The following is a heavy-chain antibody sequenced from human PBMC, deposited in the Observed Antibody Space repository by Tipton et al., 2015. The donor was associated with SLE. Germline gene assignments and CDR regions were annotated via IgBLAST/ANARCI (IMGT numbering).Heavy chain of an antibody. CDR2: IYYSGST. CDR3: AREEEWQQLVQLYFDL. CDR1: GGSISSSSYY. V-gene: IGHV4-39*07. Sequence: LRLSCTVSGGSISSSSYYWGWIRQPPGKGLEWIGSIYYSGSTYYNPSLKSRVTISVDTSKNQFSLKLSSVTAADTAVYYCAREEEWQQLVQLYFDLWGRGTLVTVSS. J-gene: IGHJ2*01. D-gene: IGHD6-13*01.